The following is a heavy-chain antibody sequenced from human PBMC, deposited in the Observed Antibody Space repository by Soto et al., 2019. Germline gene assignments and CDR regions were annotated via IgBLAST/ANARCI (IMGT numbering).Heavy chain of an antibody. D-gene: IGHD3-10*01. V-gene: IGHV3-21*01. CDR3: ARDLVPGYYHNWFDP. J-gene: IGHJ5*02. CDR2: ISSSSSYI. CDR1: GFTFSSYS. Sequence: GGSLRLSCAASGFTFSSYSMNWVRQAPGKGLEWVSSISSSSSYIYYADSVKGRFTISRDNAKNSLYLQMNSLRAEDTAVYYCARDLVPGYYHNWFDPWGQGPLVTVSS.